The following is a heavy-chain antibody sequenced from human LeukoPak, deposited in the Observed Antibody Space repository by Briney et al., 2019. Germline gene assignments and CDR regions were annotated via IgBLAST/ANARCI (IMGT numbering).Heavy chain of an antibody. J-gene: IGHJ6*03. CDR3: ARVERYNWNSWGIYYYYMDV. CDR2: IKQDGSER. V-gene: IGHV3-7*01. CDR1: GFTFSSYW. Sequence: GGSLRLSCAASGFTFSSYWMSWVRQAPGKGLEWVANIKQDGSERYYVDSVKGRFTISRDNAKNSLYLQMNSLRAEDTAVYYWARVERYNWNSWGIYYYYMDVWGKETTVTVSS. D-gene: IGHD1-7*01.